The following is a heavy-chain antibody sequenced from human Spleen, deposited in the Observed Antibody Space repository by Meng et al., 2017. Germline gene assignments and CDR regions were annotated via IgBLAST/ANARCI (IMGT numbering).Heavy chain of an antibody. CDR2: IYQSGST. D-gene: IGHD1-26*01. CDR3: ARDGVVGAVNWFDP. Sequence: HGAGPGLLWASGTLSLTVAVSGGSLGISSWCSWVRQPPGKGLEWIGEIYQSGSTNYNPSLKSRVTISVDKSKNQFSLKLSSVTAADTAVYYCARDGVVGAVNWFDPWGQGTLVTVSS. CDR1: GGSLGISSW. J-gene: IGHJ5*02. V-gene: IGHV4-4*02.